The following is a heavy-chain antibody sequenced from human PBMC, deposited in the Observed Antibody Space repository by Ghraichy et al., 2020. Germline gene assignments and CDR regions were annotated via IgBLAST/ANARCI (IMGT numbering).Heavy chain of an antibody. J-gene: IGHJ4*02. V-gene: IGHV1-69*13. CDR1: GGTFSSYA. Sequence: SVKVSCKASGGTFSSYAISWVRQAPGHGLEWMGGIIPIFGTANYAQKFQGRVTITADESTSTAYMELSSLISEDTAVYYCAILMTGYSSSWFDYWGQGTLVTVSS. D-gene: IGHD6-13*01. CDR3: AILMTGYSSSWFDY. CDR2: IIPIFGTA.